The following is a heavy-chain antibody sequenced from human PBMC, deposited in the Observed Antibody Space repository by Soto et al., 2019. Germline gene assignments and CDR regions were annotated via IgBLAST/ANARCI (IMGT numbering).Heavy chain of an antibody. CDR1: GYTFTGYY. Sequence: GASVKVSSKASGYTFTGYYMQWVPQAPGQGLEWMGWINPNSGGTNYAQKLQGWVTMTRDTSISTAYMELSRLRSDDTAVYYCARDFGYSTLDYWGQGTLVTVSS. CDR3: ARDFGYSTLDY. J-gene: IGHJ4*02. CDR2: INPNSGGT. D-gene: IGHD6-13*01. V-gene: IGHV1-2*04.